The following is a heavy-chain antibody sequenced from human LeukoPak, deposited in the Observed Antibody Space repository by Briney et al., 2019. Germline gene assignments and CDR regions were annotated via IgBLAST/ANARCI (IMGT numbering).Heavy chain of an antibody. J-gene: IGHJ4*02. CDR3: ARFAYYDSSGYNRYYFDY. CDR2: ISSSGSTI. Sequence: PGGSLRLSCAASGFTFSSYEMNWVRQAPGKGLEWVSYISSSGSTIYYADSVKGRFTISRDNAKNSLYLQMNSLRAEDTAVYYCARFAYYDSSGYNRYYFDYWGQGTLVTVSS. V-gene: IGHV3-48*03. D-gene: IGHD3-22*01. CDR1: GFTFSSYE.